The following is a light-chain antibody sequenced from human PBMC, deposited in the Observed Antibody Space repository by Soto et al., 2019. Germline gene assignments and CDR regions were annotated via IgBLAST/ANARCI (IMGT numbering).Light chain of an antibody. V-gene: IGLV1-40*01. CDR2: GNS. CDR3: QSYDGSLYV. Sequence: QPVVTQPPSVSGAPGQSVTISCTGSSSNIGAGYDVHWYQQFPGAAPKLLIYGNSNRPSGVPDRFSGSKSGTSASLAISGLLAEDEADYYCQSYDGSLYVFGSGTKLTVL. J-gene: IGLJ1*01. CDR1: SSNIGAGYD.